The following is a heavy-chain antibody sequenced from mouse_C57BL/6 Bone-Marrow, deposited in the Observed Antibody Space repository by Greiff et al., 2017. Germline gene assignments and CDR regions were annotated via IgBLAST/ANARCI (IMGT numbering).Heavy chain of an antibody. Sequence: QVQLQQSGAELVMPGASVKLSCKASGYTFTSYWMHWVKQRPGQGLEWIGEIDPSDSYTNYNQKFKGKSTLTVDKSSSTAYMQRSSLTSEDSAVYYCARDYYGSSLFAYWGQGTLVTVSA. CDR3: ARDYYGSSLFAY. J-gene: IGHJ3*01. D-gene: IGHD1-1*01. CDR1: GYTFTSYW. V-gene: IGHV1-69*01. CDR2: IDPSDSYT.